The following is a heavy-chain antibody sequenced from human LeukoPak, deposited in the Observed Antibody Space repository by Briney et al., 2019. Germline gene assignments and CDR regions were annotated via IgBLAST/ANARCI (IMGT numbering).Heavy chain of an antibody. D-gene: IGHD3-10*01. J-gene: IGHJ4*02. CDR3: ARGGTRLWFGFDY. Sequence: SETLSLTCTVSGGSISSGGYYWSWIRQHPGKGLEWIGYIYYSGSTYYNPSLKSRVTISVDTSKNQLSLKLSSVTAADTAVYYCARGGTRLWFGFDYWGQGTLVTVSS. V-gene: IGHV4-31*03. CDR1: GGSISSGGYY. CDR2: IYYSGST.